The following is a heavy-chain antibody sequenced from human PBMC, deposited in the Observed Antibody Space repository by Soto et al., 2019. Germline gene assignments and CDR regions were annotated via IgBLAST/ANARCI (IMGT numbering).Heavy chain of an antibody. J-gene: IGHJ6*02. CDR3: ARDQRGNGPEARHYGMDV. CDR1: GGSISSGDYY. D-gene: IGHD2-8*01. V-gene: IGHV4-30-4*01. Sequence: QVQLQESGPGLVKPSQTLSLTCTVSGGSISSGDYYWSWIRQPPGKGLEWIGYIYYSGSTYYNPSLKSPVTIAVDTSKNQFSLKLRSATAADTTVYYCARDQRGNGPEARHYGMDVWGQGTTVTVS. CDR2: IYYSGST.